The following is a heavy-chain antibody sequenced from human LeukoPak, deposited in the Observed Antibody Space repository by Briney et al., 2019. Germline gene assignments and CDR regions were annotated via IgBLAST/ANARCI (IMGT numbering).Heavy chain of an antibody. J-gene: IGHJ4*02. CDR1: GFTFSSYG. Sequence: PGGSLRLSCAASGFTFSSYGMHWVRQAPGKGLEWVAVISYDGSNKYYADSVKGRFTISRDNPKNTLYLQMNSLRAEDTAVYYCAKNSGSYYGFDYWGQGTLVTVSS. CDR3: AKNSGSYYGFDY. CDR2: ISYDGSNK. D-gene: IGHD1-26*01. V-gene: IGHV3-30*18.